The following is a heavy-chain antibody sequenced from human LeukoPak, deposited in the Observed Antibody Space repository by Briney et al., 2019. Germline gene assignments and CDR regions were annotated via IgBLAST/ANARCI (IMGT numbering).Heavy chain of an antibody. CDR3: AKDPYGDYALFDY. Sequence: GGSLRLSCAASGFTFSNYAMSWVRQAPGKGLEWVSTISGSGDSTYYADSVKGRFTISRDNSKNTLYLQMNSLRAEDTAVYYCAKDPYGDYALFDYWGQGTLVTVS. D-gene: IGHD4-17*01. V-gene: IGHV3-23*01. J-gene: IGHJ4*02. CDR1: GFTFSNYA. CDR2: ISGSGDST.